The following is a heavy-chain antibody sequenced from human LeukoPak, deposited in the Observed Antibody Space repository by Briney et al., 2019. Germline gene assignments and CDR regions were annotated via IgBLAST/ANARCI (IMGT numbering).Heavy chain of an antibody. V-gene: IGHV3-66*01. CDR3: ARERGYSYGYSDY. Sequence: PGGSLRLSCAASGFTVSSKYMSWVRQAPGKGLEWVSIIYSGGSTYYADSVKGRFTISRDNSKNTLYLQMNSLRAEDTAVYYCARERGYSYGYSDYWGQGTLVTVSS. J-gene: IGHJ4*02. CDR2: IYSGGST. CDR1: GFTVSSKY. D-gene: IGHD5-18*01.